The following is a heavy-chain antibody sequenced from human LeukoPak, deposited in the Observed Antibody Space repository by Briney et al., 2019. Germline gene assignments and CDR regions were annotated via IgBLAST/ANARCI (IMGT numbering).Heavy chain of an antibody. Sequence: PGGSLRLSCAASGFTFSSYSMNWVRQAPGKGLEWVSSISSSSSYIYYADSVKGRFTISRDNAKNSLYLQMNSLRAEDTAVYYCARSFGDYLGFYYYYGMDVWGQGTTDTVSS. D-gene: IGHD4-17*01. CDR2: ISSSSSYI. CDR3: ARSFGDYLGFYYYYGMDV. V-gene: IGHV3-21*01. J-gene: IGHJ6*02. CDR1: GFTFSSYS.